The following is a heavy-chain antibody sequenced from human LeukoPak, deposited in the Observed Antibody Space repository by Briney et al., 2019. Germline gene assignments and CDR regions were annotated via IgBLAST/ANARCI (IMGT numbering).Heavy chain of an antibody. D-gene: IGHD5-24*01. J-gene: IGHJ6*01. V-gene: IGHV1-24*01. CDR3: ATGMSTMGRAYYLYSIEA. Sequence: ASVTLSCTVTGYTLSVLFTNYEFAAPGKGLEWMGSFDPEDDETPYAQKFQGRVTMTEDTSTDTAYMELSSLRSEDTAVYYCATGMSTMGRAYYLYSIEARGQGNTVTVSS. CDR1: GYTLSVLF. CDR2: FDPEDDET.